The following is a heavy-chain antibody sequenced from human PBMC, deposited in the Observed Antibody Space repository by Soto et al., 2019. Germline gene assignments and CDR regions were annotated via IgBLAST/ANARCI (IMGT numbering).Heavy chain of an antibody. J-gene: IGHJ4*02. CDR3: AHSTDPDSEGPRRDTAMVFFDY. V-gene: IGHV2-5*02. D-gene: IGHD5-18*01. CDR1: GFSLSTSGVG. CDR2: IYWDDDK. Sequence: QITLKESGPTLVKPTQTLTLTCTFSGFSLSTSGVGVGWIRQPPGKALEWLALIYWDDDKRYSPSLKSRLTITKDTSKNQVVLTMTNMDPVDTATYYCAHSTDPDSEGPRRDTAMVFFDYWGQGTLVTVSS.